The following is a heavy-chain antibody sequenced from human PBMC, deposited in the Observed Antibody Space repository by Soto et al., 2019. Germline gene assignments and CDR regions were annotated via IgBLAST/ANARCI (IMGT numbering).Heavy chain of an antibody. J-gene: IGHJ4*02. CDR3: ARTVSSGYYPYYFDY. CDR1: GFTVSSNY. V-gene: IGHV3-53*01. CDR2: IYSGGST. D-gene: IGHD3-22*01. Sequence: PGGSLRLSCAASGFTVSSNYMSWVRQAPGKGLEWVSVIYSGGSTYYADSVKGRFTISRDNSKNTLYLQMNSLRAEDTAVYYCARTVSSGYYPYYFDYWGQGTLVTVSS.